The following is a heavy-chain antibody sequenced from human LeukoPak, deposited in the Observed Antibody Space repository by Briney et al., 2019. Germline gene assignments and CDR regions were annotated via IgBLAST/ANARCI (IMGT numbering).Heavy chain of an antibody. CDR3: ARVAGRKYSYGYY. V-gene: IGHV1-8*01. CDR2: MNPNSGNT. Sequence: ASVKVSCKTSGYTFTSYEINWVRQATGQGLEWMGWMNPNSGNTGYAQKFQGRVTMTRNTSISTAYMELSSLRSEDTAVYYCARVAGRKYSYGYYWGQGTLVTVSS. J-gene: IGHJ4*02. D-gene: IGHD5-18*01. CDR1: GYTFTSYE.